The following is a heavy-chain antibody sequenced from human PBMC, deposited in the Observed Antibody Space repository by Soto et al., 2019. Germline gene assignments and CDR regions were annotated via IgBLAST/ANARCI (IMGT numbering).Heavy chain of an antibody. Sequence: SETLSLTCAVYGGSFSGYYWSWIRQPPGKGLEWIGEINHSGSTNYNPSLKSRVTISVDTSKNQFSLKLSSVTAADTAVYYCARGRRMKYYDILTGYFHTFDIWGQGTMVTVSS. V-gene: IGHV4-34*01. CDR1: GGSFSGYY. D-gene: IGHD3-9*01. J-gene: IGHJ3*02. CDR2: INHSGST. CDR3: ARGRRMKYYDILTGYFHTFDI.